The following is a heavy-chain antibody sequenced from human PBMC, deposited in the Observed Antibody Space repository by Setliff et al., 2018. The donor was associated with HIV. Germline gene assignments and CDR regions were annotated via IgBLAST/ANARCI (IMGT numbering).Heavy chain of an antibody. Sequence: ASVKVSCKASGYTFTSHYIQWVRQAPGQGLERMGIINPSDISTRFAQKFQGRVTMTRDTSTNTTYMDVSSLRSEDTAVYYCARGRTVLGIGGYFDLWGRGTLVTVSS. CDR2: INPSDIST. CDR1: GYTFTSHY. CDR3: ARGRTVLGIGGYFDL. J-gene: IGHJ2*01. D-gene: IGHD7-27*01. V-gene: IGHV1-46*01.